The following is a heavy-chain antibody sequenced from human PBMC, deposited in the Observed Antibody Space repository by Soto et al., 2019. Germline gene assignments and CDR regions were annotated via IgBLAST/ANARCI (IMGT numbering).Heavy chain of an antibody. V-gene: IGHV3-7*03. CDR2: IKQDGSEK. J-gene: IGHJ4*02. D-gene: IGHD3-3*01. Sequence: PGGSLRLSCAASGFTFSNYWMSWVRQAPGKGLEWVANIKQDGSEKYYVDSVKGRFTISRDNAKNSLYLQMNSLRAEDTAVYYCARERITILGVVPHWGQGTLVTVSS. CDR3: ARERITILGVVPH. CDR1: GFTFSNYW.